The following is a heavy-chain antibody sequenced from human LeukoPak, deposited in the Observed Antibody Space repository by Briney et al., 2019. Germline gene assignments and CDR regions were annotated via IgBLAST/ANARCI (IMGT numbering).Heavy chain of an antibody. CDR1: GFTFSSHS. Sequence: RAGGSLRLSCAASGFTFSSHSMNWVRQAPGKGLEWVSSISTSSSYIYYAESVKGRFTISRDIAKNSLYLQMNSLRDEDTAVYYCARFGSGRTFFYLDNWGQGSLVTVSS. CDR3: ARFGSGRTFFYLDN. CDR2: ISTSSSYI. J-gene: IGHJ4*02. V-gene: IGHV3-21*01. D-gene: IGHD3-10*01.